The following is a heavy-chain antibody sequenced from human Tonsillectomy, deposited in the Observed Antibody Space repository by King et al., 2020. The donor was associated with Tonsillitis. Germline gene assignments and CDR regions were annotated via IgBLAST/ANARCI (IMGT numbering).Heavy chain of an antibody. Sequence: QLVQSGAEVKKPGASVKVSCKASGYTFTGYYMHWMRQAPGQGLEWMGWINPNSGGTNYAQKFQGRVTMTRDTSISTAYMELSRLRSDDTAVYYCAGPSIVVVPAAIGAYYYGMDVWGQGTTVTVSS. CDR2: INPNSGGT. CDR3: AGPSIVVVPAAIGAYYYGMDV. CDR1: GYTFTGYY. J-gene: IGHJ6*02. D-gene: IGHD2-2*01. V-gene: IGHV1-2*02.